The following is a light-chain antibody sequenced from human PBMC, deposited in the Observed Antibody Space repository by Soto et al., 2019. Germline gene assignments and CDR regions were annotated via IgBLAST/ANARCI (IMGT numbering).Light chain of an antibody. J-gene: IGKJ4*01. CDR3: QQYNSYPLT. V-gene: IGKV1-5*01. CDR2: DAS. Sequence: DIQMTQSPSTLSASVGDRVTITCRASQSISSWLAWYQQKPGKAPKLLIYDASSLESGVPSRFSGSGSGTEFTLTICSLQPDDFAAYYCQQYNSYPLTFGGGTKVEIK. CDR1: QSISSW.